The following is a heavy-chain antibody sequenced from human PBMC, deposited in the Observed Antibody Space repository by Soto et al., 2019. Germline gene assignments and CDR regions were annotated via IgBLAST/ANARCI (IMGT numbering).Heavy chain of an antibody. V-gene: IGHV3-11*01. CDR2: ISSSGSTI. Sequence: PEGSLRLSCAASGFTFSDYYMSWIRQAPGKGLEWVSYISSSGSTIYYADSVKGRFTISRDNAKNSLYLQMNSLRAEDTAVYYCARDGSSIAREVYYYMDVWGKGTTVTVSS. CDR1: GFTFSDYY. J-gene: IGHJ6*03. D-gene: IGHD6-6*01. CDR3: ARDGSSIAREVYYYMDV.